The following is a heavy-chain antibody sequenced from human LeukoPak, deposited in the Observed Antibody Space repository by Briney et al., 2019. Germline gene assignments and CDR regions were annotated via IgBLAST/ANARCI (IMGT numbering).Heavy chain of an antibody. Sequence: PSETLSLTCTVSGGSISSSSYYWGWIRQPPGKGLEWIGSIYYSGSTYYNPSLKSRVTISVDTSKNQFSLKLSSVTAADTAVYYCARAKRWSGYPNNWFDPWGQGTLVTVSS. CDR3: ARAKRWSGYPNNWFDP. CDR2: IYYSGST. CDR1: GGSISSSSYY. V-gene: IGHV4-39*07. D-gene: IGHD3-3*01. J-gene: IGHJ5*02.